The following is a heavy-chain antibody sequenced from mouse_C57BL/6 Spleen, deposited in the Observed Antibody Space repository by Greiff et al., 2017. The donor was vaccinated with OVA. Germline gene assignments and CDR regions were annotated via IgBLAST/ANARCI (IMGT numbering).Heavy chain of an antibody. V-gene: IGHV1-64*01. CDR3: ASKSGLRYSGDYDAIDY. CDR1: GYTFTSYW. J-gene: IGHJ4*01. CDR2: IHPNSGST. Sequence: QVQLQQPGAELVKPGASVKLSCKASGYTFTSYWMHWVKQRPGQGLEWIGMIHPNSGSTNYNEKFKSKATLTVDKSSSTAYMQLSSLTSEDSAVYNCASKSGLRYSGDYDAIDYWGQGTSVTVSS. D-gene: IGHD2-13*01.